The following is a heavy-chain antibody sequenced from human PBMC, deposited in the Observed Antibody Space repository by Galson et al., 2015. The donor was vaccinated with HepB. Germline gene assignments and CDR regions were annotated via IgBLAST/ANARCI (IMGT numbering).Heavy chain of an antibody. CDR1: GGSISSSSYY. CDR3: ASLSVGYDFWSGYYRPPFDY. D-gene: IGHD3-3*01. Sequence: TLSLTCTVSGGSISSSSYYWGWIRQPPGKGLEWIGSIYYSGSTYYNPSLKSRVTISVDTSKNQFSLKLSSVTAADTAVYYCASLSVGYDFWSGYYRPPFDYWGQGTLVTVSS. V-gene: IGHV4-39*01. J-gene: IGHJ4*02. CDR2: IYYSGST.